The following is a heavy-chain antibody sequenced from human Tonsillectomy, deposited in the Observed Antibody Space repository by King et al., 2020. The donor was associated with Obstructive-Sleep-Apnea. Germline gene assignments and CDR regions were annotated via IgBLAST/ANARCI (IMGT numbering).Heavy chain of an antibody. V-gene: IGHV5-51*01. CDR2: SYPGDSDT. CDR3: ALTSTGWFVS. CDR1: GYIFPKYW. D-gene: IGHD2-8*02. J-gene: IGHJ5*01. Sequence: QLVQSGAEVKKPGESLKISGKGSGYIFPKYWCGWGRQMPGKGLEWMGISYPGDSDTKYSPSFQGQVTISVDKSNRSAYLQWSSLRASDTAIYYCALTSTGWFVSWGQGTLVTVSS.